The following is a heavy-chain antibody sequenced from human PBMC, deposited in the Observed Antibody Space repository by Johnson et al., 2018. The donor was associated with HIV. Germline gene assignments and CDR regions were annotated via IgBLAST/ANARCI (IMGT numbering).Heavy chain of an antibody. CDR3: ARGVDGAFDI. J-gene: IGHJ3*02. Sequence: QVLLVESGGGVVQPGRSLRLSCAASGFTFSSYAMHWVRQAPGKGLEWVAVISYDGGNKYYADSVKGRFTIYRDNSKNTLYLQMNSLRAEDTAVYYCARGVDGAFDIWGQGTMVTVSS. CDR2: ISYDGGNK. CDR1: GFTFSSYA. D-gene: IGHD3-10*01. V-gene: IGHV3-30*04.